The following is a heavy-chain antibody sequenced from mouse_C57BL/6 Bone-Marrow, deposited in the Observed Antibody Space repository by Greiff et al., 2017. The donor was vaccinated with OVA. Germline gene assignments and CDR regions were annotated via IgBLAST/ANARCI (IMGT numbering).Heavy chain of an antibody. J-gene: IGHJ2*01. D-gene: IGHD2-3*01. CDR3: ARSEDDGYFFYFDY. CDR1: GYAFTNYL. CDR2: INPGSGGT. V-gene: IGHV1-54*01. Sequence: LQESGAELVRPGTSVKVSCKASGYAFTNYLIAWVKQRPGQGLDWIGVINPGSGGTNYNEKFKGKATLTADKSSSTAYMQLSSLTSEDAAVYFCARSEDDGYFFYFDYWGQGTTLTVSS.